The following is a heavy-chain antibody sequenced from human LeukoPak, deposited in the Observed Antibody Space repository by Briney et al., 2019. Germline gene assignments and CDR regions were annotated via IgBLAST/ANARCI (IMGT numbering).Heavy chain of an antibody. CDR3: ARNIVVVPAAEPILNMDV. CDR2: IIPIFGTA. J-gene: IGHJ6*03. Sequence: GASAKVSCKASGGTFSSYAISWVRQAPGQGLEWMGGIIPIFGTANYAQKFQGRVTITADESTSTVYMELSSLRSEDTAVYYCARNIVVVPAAEPILNMDVWGKGTTVTVSS. CDR1: GGTFSSYA. D-gene: IGHD2-2*01. V-gene: IGHV1-69*13.